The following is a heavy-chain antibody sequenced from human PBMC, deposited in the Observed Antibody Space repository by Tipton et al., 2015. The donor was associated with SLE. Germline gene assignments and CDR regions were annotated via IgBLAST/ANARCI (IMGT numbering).Heavy chain of an antibody. CDR2: IYYSGST. CDR1: GGSISSSYY. V-gene: IGHV4-39*07. J-gene: IGHJ6*02. D-gene: IGHD6-13*01. CDR3: ARVVAAAPYYYYGMDV. Sequence: TLSLTCTVSGGSISSSYYWGWIRQPPGKGLEWIGSIYYSGSTYYNPSLQSRVTISVDTSKNQFSLKLRSVTAADTAVYYCARVVAAAPYYYYGMDVWGQGTTVTVSS.